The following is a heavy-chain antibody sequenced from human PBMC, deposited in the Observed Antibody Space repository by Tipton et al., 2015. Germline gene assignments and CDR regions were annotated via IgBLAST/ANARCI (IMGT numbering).Heavy chain of an antibody. CDR3: ARDAGIVAAPSRYFHY. Sequence: TLSLTCIVSGDSISSYYWSWIRQSPGKGLEWIGYIYHTGSTIYNPSLKSRVTISLDRSKNQFSLRLTSVTAADTAMYYCARDAGIVAAPSRYFHYWGQGTLVTVSS. J-gene: IGHJ1*01. V-gene: IGHV4-59*12. CDR1: GDSISSYY. D-gene: IGHD2-15*01. CDR2: IYHTGST.